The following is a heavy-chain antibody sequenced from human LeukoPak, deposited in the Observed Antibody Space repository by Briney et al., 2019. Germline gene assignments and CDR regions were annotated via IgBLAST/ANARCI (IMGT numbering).Heavy chain of an antibody. J-gene: IGHJ4*02. D-gene: IGHD4-17*01. CDR2: IYYSGST. V-gene: IGHV4-31*03. CDR1: GGSMSSGGYY. CDR3: ARSGYGDYYFDY. Sequence: PSHPVPHTCTVWGGSMSSGGYYWCWIREPPGTPLEWIGYIYYSGSTYYNPSLKSRVTISVDTSKNQFSLKLSSVTAADTAVYYCARSGYGDYYFDYWGQGTLVTVSS.